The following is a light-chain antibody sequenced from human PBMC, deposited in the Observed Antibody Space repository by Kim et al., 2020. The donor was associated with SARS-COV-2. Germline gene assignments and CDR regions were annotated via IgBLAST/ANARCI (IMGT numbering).Light chain of an antibody. CDR1: KLGDKY. V-gene: IGLV3-1*01. Sequence: SRFPGPKAITTCSGDKLGDKYACWYQKKPGPPPVLVIYQDSKRTAGTPERFSGSNSGNTATLTISGNQAMDEADYYCQAWDSSLWVFGGGTKLTVL. CDR2: QDS. CDR3: QAWDSSLWV. J-gene: IGLJ3*02.